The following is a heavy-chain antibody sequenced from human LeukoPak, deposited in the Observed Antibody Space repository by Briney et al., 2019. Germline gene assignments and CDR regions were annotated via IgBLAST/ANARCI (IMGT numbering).Heavy chain of an antibody. Sequence: PGGSLRLSCAASGFTFRNYGMNWVRQAPGKGLEWVANIKRDGSEKYYVDSVKGRFTISRDNAKNSLDLQMNSLRVEDTAVYYCARLGPASSGWPESFDYWGQGTLVTVSS. CDR2: IKRDGSEK. CDR3: ARLGPASSGWPESFDY. J-gene: IGHJ4*02. CDR1: GFTFRNYG. D-gene: IGHD6-19*01. V-gene: IGHV3-7*03.